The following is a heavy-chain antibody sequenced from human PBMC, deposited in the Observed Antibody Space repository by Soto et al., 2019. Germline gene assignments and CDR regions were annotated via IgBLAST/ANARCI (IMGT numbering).Heavy chain of an antibody. V-gene: IGHV3-30-3*01. CDR3: ARANGGTYYYYGMDV. D-gene: IGHD4-17*01. CDR1: GFTFSSYA. CDR2: ISYDGSNK. J-gene: IGHJ6*02. Sequence: GGSLRLSCAASGFTFSSYAMHWVRQAPGKGLEWVAVISYDGSNKYYADSVKGRFTISRDNSKNTLYLQMNSLRAEDTAVYYCARANGGTYYYYGMDVWGQGTTVTVSS.